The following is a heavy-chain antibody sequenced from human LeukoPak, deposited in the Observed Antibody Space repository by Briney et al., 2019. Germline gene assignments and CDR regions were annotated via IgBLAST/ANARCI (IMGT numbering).Heavy chain of an antibody. CDR2: IYYSGST. CDR3: TKTIDGYLLGYFDH. J-gene: IGHJ4*02. D-gene: IGHD3-22*01. V-gene: IGHV4-39*07. Sequence: KSSETLSLTCTVSGGSISSNTYYWGWIRQPPGKGLEWIGSIYYSGSTYYNPSLKSRVTISVDTSKNQFSLKLSSVTAADTAMYYCTKTIDGYLLGYFDHWGQGTLVTVFS. CDR1: GGSISSNTYY.